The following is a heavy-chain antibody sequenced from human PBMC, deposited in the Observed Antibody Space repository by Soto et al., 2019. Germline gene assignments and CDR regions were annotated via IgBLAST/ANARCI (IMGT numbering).Heavy chain of an antibody. CDR1: GGSISSGGYY. V-gene: IGHV4-31*03. CDR2: IYYSGST. J-gene: IGHJ4*02. D-gene: IGHD5-18*01. CDR3: ARSLGYSYGFGYDY. Sequence: QVQLQESGPGLVKPSQTLSLTCTVSGGSISSGGYYWSCIRQHPGKGLEWIGYIYYSGSTYYNPSLKSRVTISVHTSKNQFSLKLSSVTAADTAVYYCARSLGYSYGFGYDYWGQGTLVTVSS.